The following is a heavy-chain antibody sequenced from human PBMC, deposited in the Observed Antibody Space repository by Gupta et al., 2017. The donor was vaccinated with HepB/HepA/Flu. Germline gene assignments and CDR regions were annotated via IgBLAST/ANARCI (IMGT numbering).Heavy chain of an antibody. J-gene: IGHJ3*02. CDR2: AYYRFKWTN. CDR3: ARGTHTAFDI. D-gene: IGHD3/OR15-3a*01. Sequence: RRAYYRFKWTNDYAVSVKGRITVTPDTSKNQFSLQLNSVTPEDTAVYYCARGTHTAFDIWGQGTMVTVSS. V-gene: IGHV6-1*01.